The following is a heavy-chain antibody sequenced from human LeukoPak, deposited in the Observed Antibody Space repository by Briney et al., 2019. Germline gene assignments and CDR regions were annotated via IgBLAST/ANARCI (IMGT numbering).Heavy chain of an antibody. CDR3: AKHIRFSGPLYYFDY. J-gene: IGHJ4*02. CDR2: IWYDGSNK. V-gene: IGHV3-33*06. Sequence: PGGSLRLSCAASGFTFSSYGMHWVRQAPGKGLEWVAVIWYDGSNKYYADSVKGRFTISRDNSKNTLYLQMNSLRAEDTAVYYCAKHIRFSGPLYYFDYWGQGTLVTVSS. CDR1: GFTFSSYG. D-gene: IGHD3-3*01.